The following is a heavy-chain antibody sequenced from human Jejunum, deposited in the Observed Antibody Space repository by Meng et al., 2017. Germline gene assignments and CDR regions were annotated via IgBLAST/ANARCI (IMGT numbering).Heavy chain of an antibody. CDR2: ISAGSAGT. CDR3: AKLLAASFRQEAYFDY. V-gene: IGHV3-23*01. D-gene: IGHD6-13*01. J-gene: IGHJ4*02. Sequence: GESLKISCAASGFIFSSNAMAWVRQAAGKGLEWVSAISAGSAGTYYIDSVKGRFTISRDNSKNTVYLQMNSLRAEDTAVYYCAKLLAASFRQEAYFDYWGQGTLVTVSS. CDR1: GFIFSSNA.